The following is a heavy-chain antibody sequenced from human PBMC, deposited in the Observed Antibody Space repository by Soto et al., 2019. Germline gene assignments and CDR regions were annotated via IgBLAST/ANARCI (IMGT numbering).Heavy chain of an antibody. CDR2: IFHRGST. V-gene: IGHV4-39*07. Sequence: SETLSLTCSVSGDSITSDDFYWVWIRQSPGRGLEWIGSIFHRGSTYSNPSLKRRVTISVDTSKNHFSLKLSSVAAADAAVYYCARDRYPFHYYDSSGYPINWFDPWGQGTLVTVSS. CDR3: ARDRYPFHYYDSSGYPINWFDP. J-gene: IGHJ5*02. D-gene: IGHD3-22*01. CDR1: GDSITSDDFY.